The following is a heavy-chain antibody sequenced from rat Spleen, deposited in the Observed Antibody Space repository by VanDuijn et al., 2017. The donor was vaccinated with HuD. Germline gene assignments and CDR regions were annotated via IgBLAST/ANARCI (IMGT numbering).Heavy chain of an antibody. V-gene: IGHV5-46*01. CDR2: ISSGGGGI. Sequence: EVQLVESGGGLVQPGRSLKLSCAASGFTFSSFPMAWVRQAPKKGLEWVAYISSGGGGIYYPDSVKGRFTIARDNAKSTLSLQMNSLRSEDTATYYCARRHYGYTDYFDYWGQGVMVTVSS. CDR3: ARRHYGYTDYFDY. CDR1: GFTFSSFP. J-gene: IGHJ2*01. D-gene: IGHD1-9*01.